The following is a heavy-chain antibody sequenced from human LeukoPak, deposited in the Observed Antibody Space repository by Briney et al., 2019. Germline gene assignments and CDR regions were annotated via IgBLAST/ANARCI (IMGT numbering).Heavy chain of an antibody. V-gene: IGHV4-39*02. J-gene: IGHJ5*02. Sequence: SETLSLTCTVSGGSISSSSYYWGWIRQPPGKGLEWIGSIYYSGSTYYNPSLKSRVTISVDTSKNQFSLELSSVTAADTAVYYCAREPAAIDANWFDPWGQGTLVTVSS. CDR3: AREPAAIDANWFDP. CDR2: IYYSGST. CDR1: GGSISSSSYY. D-gene: IGHD2-2*01.